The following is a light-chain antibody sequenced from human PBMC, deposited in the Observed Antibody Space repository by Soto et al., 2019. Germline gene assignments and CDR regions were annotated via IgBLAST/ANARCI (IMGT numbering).Light chain of an antibody. J-gene: IGKJ4*01. Sequence: ETVMTQSPATLSVSPGERATLSCRASQSVSSNLAWYQQKPGQAPRLLIYGASTRATGIPAGFSGSGSGTDFTLTISSLQSEDFAVYYCQQYNDLPLTFGGGTKVEIK. CDR1: QSVSSN. V-gene: IGKV3-15*01. CDR3: QQYNDLPLT. CDR2: GAS.